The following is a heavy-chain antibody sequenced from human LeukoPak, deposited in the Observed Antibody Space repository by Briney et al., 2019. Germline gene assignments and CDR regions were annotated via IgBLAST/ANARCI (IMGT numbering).Heavy chain of an antibody. Sequence: GESLKISCKGSGYSFTSYWIGWVRQMPGKGLEWMGIIYPGDSDTRYSPSFQGQVTISADKSISTAYLQWSSQKASDTAMYYCARQPVEMATITRYYYYYGMDVWGQGTTVTVSS. J-gene: IGHJ6*02. CDR2: IYPGDSDT. V-gene: IGHV5-51*01. CDR1: GYSFTSYW. CDR3: ARQPVEMATITRYYYYYGMDV. D-gene: IGHD5-24*01.